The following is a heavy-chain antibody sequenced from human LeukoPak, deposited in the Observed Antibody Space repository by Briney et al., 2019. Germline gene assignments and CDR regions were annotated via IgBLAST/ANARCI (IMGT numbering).Heavy chain of an antibody. CDR2: IYYSGST. Sequence: XTLSLTCTVSGGSISSYYWSWIRQPPGKGLEWIGYIYYSGSTNYNPSLKSRVTISVDTSKNQFSLKLSSVTAADTAVYYCAREPWGVGATHFDYWGQGTLVTVPS. CDR3: AREPWGVGATHFDY. CDR1: GGSISSYY. V-gene: IGHV4-59*01. J-gene: IGHJ4*02. D-gene: IGHD1-26*01.